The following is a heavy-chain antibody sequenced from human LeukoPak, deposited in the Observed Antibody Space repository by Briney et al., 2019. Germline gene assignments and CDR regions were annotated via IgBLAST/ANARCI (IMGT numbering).Heavy chain of an antibody. CDR1: GFTFNSYA. CDR2: ITDSGIST. J-gene: IGHJ4*02. V-gene: IGHV3-23*01. Sequence: QSGGSLRLSCAASGFTFNSYAMAWVRQAPEKGLEWVSSITDSGISTYYADSVKGRFTISRDNSKSTLFLQMNSLRAEDTAVYYCAKGSSGNYDYWGQGTLVTVSS. CDR3: AKGSSGNYDY. D-gene: IGHD1-26*01.